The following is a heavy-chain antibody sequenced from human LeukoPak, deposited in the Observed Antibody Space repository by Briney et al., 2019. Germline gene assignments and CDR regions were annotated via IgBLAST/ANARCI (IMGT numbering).Heavy chain of an antibody. CDR1: GFTFSTYA. CDR3: AKEETYYDFWSGYSETPYYYYMDV. Sequence: SGGSLRLSCAASGFTFSTYAMSWVRQAPGKGLEWVSAISGSGGSTYYADSVKGRFTISRDNSKNTLYLQMNSLRAEDTAVYYCAKEETYYDFWSGYSETPYYYYMDVWGKGTTVTVSS. V-gene: IGHV3-23*01. CDR2: ISGSGGST. J-gene: IGHJ6*03. D-gene: IGHD3-3*01.